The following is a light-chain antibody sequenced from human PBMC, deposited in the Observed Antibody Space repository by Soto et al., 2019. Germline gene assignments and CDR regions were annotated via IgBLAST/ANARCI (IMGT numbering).Light chain of an antibody. V-gene: IGKV3-20*01. CDR2: GAS. Sequence: EIVLTQSPGTLSLSPGESATLSCRASQSVVNDYLAWYHQNPGPAPRLLIYGASNGATGIPDRFSGSWSGTDFTLTISILEPEDSAEYYCQQYGSSGTFGQGTKVDIK. CDR3: QQYGSSGT. CDR1: QSVVNDY. J-gene: IGKJ1*01.